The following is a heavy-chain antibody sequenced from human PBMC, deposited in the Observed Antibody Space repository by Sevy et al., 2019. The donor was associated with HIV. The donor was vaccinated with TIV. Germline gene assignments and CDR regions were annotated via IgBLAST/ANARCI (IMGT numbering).Heavy chain of an antibody. D-gene: IGHD6-6*01. Sequence: GGSLRLSCAASGFTFSSYSMNWVRQAPGKGLEWVSSISSSSYIYYADSVKGRFTISRDNAKNSLYLQMNSLRAEDTAVYYCARTESSLRPVLPKPADYWGQGTLVTVSS. CDR2: ISSSSYI. V-gene: IGHV3-21*01. CDR1: GFTFSSYS. J-gene: IGHJ4*02. CDR3: ARTESSLRPVLPKPADY.